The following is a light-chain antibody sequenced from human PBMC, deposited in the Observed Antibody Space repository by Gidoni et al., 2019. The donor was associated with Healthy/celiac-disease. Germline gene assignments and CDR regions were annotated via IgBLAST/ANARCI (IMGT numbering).Light chain of an antibody. V-gene: IGKV3-11*01. CDR3: QQRSNWPRNT. CDR1: QSVSSY. CDR2: DAS. Sequence: EIVFTQSPATLSLSPGERATLSCRASQSVSSYLAWYQQKPGQAPRLLIYDASNRATGIPARFSGSGSGTDFTLTISSLEPEDFAVYYCQQRSNWPRNTFGQXTKLEIK. J-gene: IGKJ2*01.